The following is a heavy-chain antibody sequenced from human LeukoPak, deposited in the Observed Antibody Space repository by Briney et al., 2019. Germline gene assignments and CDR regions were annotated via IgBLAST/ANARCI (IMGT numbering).Heavy chain of an antibody. J-gene: IGHJ4*02. V-gene: IGHV1-2*02. CDR2: INPNSGGT. CDR1: GYTFTGYY. CDR3: ARGVMITFGGVIVYYFDY. Sequence: GASVKVSCKASGYTFTGYYMHWVRQAPGQGLEWMGWINPNSGGTNYAQKFQGRVTITRNTSISTAYMELSSLRSEDTAVYYCARGVMITFGGVIVYYFDYWGQGTLVTVSS. D-gene: IGHD3-16*02.